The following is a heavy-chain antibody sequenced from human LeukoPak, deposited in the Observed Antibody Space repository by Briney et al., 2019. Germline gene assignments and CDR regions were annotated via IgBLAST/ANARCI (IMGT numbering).Heavy chain of an antibody. CDR2: TNPNSGNT. J-gene: IGHJ6*03. V-gene: IGHV1-8*01. CDR1: GYTFTSYD. Sequence: ASVKVSCKSSGYTFTSYDINWGRQATGQGLEWMGWTNPNSGNTGYAQKVQGRVTMTRNTSISTAYMELSSLRSEDTAVYYCARGPDGGLRLGDRPYYYYYYMDVWGKGTTVTVSS. D-gene: IGHD3-16*01. CDR3: ARGPDGGLRLGDRPYYYYYYMDV.